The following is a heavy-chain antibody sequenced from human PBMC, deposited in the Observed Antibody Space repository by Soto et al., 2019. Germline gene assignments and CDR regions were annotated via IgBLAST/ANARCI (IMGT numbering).Heavy chain of an antibody. Sequence: PSETLSLTCAVSGGSISSSNWWSWVRQPPGKGLEWIGEIYHSGSTNYNPSLKSRVTISVDKSKNQFSLKLSSVTAADTAVYYCARVKPVTTAVGYYYGMDVWGQGTTVTVSS. V-gene: IGHV4-4*02. CDR2: IYHSGST. J-gene: IGHJ6*02. CDR1: GGSISSSNW. CDR3: ARVKPVTTAVGYYYGMDV. D-gene: IGHD4-4*01.